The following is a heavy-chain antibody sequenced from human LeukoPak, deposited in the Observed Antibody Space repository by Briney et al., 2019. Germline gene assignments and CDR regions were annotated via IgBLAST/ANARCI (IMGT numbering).Heavy chain of an antibody. CDR1: GYTFTSYD. Sequence: ASVKVSRKASGYTFTSYDINWVRQATGQGLEWMGWMNPNSGNTGYAQKFQGRVTMTRNTSISTAYMELSSLRSEDTAVYYCARGLRYSSSGALGYWGQGTLVTVSS. CDR2: MNPNSGNT. V-gene: IGHV1-8*01. J-gene: IGHJ4*02. D-gene: IGHD6-6*01. CDR3: ARGLRYSSSGALGY.